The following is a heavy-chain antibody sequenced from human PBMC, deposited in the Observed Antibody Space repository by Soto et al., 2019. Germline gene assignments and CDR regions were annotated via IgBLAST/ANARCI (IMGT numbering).Heavy chain of an antibody. CDR3: AKGGLRYFDWLLYPSGFFDY. Sequence: PGGSLRLSCAASGFTFSSYGMHWVRQAPGKGLEWVAVISYDGSNKYYADSVKGRFTISRDNSKNTLYLQMNSLRAEDTAVYYCAKGGLRYFDWLLYPSGFFDYWGQGTLVTVSS. CDR2: ISYDGSNK. CDR1: GFTFSSYG. D-gene: IGHD3-9*01. V-gene: IGHV3-30*18. J-gene: IGHJ4*02.